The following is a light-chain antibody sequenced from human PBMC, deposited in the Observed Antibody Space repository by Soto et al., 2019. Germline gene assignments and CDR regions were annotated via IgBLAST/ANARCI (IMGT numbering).Light chain of an antibody. CDR1: SGYVGASNF. J-gene: IGLJ2*01. CDR2: DVS. Sequence: QSALTQPASVSGSPGQSITISCTGTSGYVGASNFVSWYQHHPGKAPKLIIYDVSNRPSGTSYRVSASRSGNTASLTIYGLQAEDEAYYYCASHPTTNTHVVFGGGTKLTVL. CDR3: ASHPTTNTHVV. V-gene: IGLV2-14*03.